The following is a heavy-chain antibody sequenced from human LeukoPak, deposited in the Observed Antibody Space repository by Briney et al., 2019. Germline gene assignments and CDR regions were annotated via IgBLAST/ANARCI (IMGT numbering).Heavy chain of an antibody. V-gene: IGHV3-23*01. Sequence: GGSLRLSCAASGFNFSSYAMSWVRQAPGKGLEWVSAISGSGGSTYYADSVKGRFTISRDNSKNTLYLQMNSLRAEDTAVYYCAKRLGSGYYYYMDVWGKGTTVTVSS. CDR2: ISGSGGST. CDR1: GFNFSSYA. D-gene: IGHD2-15*01. CDR3: AKRLGSGYYYYMDV. J-gene: IGHJ6*03.